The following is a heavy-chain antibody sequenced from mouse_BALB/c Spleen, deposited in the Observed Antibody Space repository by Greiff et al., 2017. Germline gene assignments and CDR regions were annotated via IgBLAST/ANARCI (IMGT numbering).Heavy chain of an antibody. CDR3: AGYGNYEGYYFDY. D-gene: IGHD2-1*01. V-gene: IGHV1-14*01. CDR1: GYTFTSYV. CDR2: INPYNDGT. J-gene: IGHJ2*01. Sequence: EVQLVESGPELVKPGASVKMSCKASGYTFTSYVMHWVKQKPGQGLEWIGYINPYNDGTKYNEKFKGKATLTSDKSSSTAYMELSSLTSEDSAVYYCAGYGNYEGYYFDYWGQGTTLTVSS.